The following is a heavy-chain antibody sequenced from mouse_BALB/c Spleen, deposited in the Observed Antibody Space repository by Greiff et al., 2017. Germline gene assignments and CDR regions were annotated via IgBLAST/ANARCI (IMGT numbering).Heavy chain of an antibody. Sequence: QVQLQQSGAELMKPGASVKISCKATGYTFSSYWIAWVKPRPGHGLEWIGEILPGSGSTNYNEKFKGKATFTADTSTNTAYMQLSSLTSEDSAVYYCARYGYRAYWGQGTLVTVSA. D-gene: IGHD1-2*01. CDR3: ARYGYRAY. J-gene: IGHJ3*01. CDR2: ILPGSGST. V-gene: IGHV1-9*01. CDR1: GYTFSSYW.